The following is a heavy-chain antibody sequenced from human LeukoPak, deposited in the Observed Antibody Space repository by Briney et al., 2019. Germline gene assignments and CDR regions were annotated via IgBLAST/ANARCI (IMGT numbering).Heavy chain of an antibody. Sequence: SVTVSCKASEGTFSSYAISWVRQAPGQGLEWMGQIIPMLGTASYAQRFQGRVTLTADGSTSTAYMELSSLRSEDTAVYYCARESLPYGGNSFGHYYGMDVWGQGTTVTVSS. J-gene: IGHJ6*02. CDR3: ARESLPYGGNSFGHYYGMDV. CDR2: IIPMLGTA. CDR1: EGTFSSYA. V-gene: IGHV1-69*13. D-gene: IGHD4-23*01.